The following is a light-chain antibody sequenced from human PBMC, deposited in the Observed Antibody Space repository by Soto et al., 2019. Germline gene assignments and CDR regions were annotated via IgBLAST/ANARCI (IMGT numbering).Light chain of an antibody. CDR3: QQFSTSPPGVYT. J-gene: IGKJ2*01. Sequence: EIVLTQSPGTLSLSPGERATLSCRASQSVSSSYLAWYQQKPGQAPRLLIYGASSRATGIPDRFSGSGSGPDFTLTISRLEPEDFAVYYCQQFSTSPPGVYTFGQGTKLEIK. CDR1: QSVSSSY. CDR2: GAS. V-gene: IGKV3-20*01.